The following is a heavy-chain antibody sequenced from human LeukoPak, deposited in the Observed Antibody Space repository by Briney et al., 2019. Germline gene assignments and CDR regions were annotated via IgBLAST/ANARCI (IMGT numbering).Heavy chain of an antibody. CDR1: GGSISSHY. D-gene: IGHD2-15*01. CDR2: IYYSGST. CDR3: ARGGVLGGYYYYYYMDA. Sequence: SETLSLTCTVSGGSISSHYWSWIRQPPGKGLEWIGYIYYSGSTNYNPSLKSRVTISVDTSKNQFSLKLSSVTAADTAVYYCARGGVLGGYYYYYYMDAWGKGTTVTVSS. V-gene: IGHV4-59*11. J-gene: IGHJ6*03.